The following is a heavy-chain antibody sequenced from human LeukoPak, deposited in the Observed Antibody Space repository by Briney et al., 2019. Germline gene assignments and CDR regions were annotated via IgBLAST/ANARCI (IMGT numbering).Heavy chain of an antibody. CDR2: INHSGST. CDR1: GGSFSGYY. D-gene: IGHD3-3*01. CDR3: ARRFLGPRSYDY. J-gene: IGHJ4*02. V-gene: IGHV4-34*01. Sequence: SETLSLTCAVYGGSFSGYYWSWIRQPPGKGLEWIGEINHSGSTNYNPSLKSRVTISVGTSKNQFSLKLSSVTAADTAVYYCARRFLGPRSYDYWGQGTLVTVSS.